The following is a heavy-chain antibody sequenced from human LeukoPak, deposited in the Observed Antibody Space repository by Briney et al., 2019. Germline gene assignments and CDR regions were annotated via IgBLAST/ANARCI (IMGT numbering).Heavy chain of an antibody. CDR2: IYHSGST. Sequence: SEALSLTCAASGGSISSGGYSWSWIRQPPGKGLEWIGYIYHSGSTYYNPSLKSRVTISVDRSKNQFSLKLSSVTAADTAVYYCARARGYYDSSGYPLRGYFDYWGQGTLVTVSS. CDR1: GGSISSGGYS. D-gene: IGHD3-22*01. CDR3: ARARGYYDSSGYPLRGYFDY. V-gene: IGHV4-30-2*01. J-gene: IGHJ4*02.